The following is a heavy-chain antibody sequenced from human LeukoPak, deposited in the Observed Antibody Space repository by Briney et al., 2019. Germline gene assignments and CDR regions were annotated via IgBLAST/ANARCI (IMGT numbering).Heavy chain of an antibody. V-gene: IGHV4-4*07. Sequence: SETLSLTCTVSGGTISGYTWSWIRQPAGKGLEWIGRIDASGSTNYNPSLQGRVTMSVDTSRGQFFLMVHSVTAADTAVYYCARGVVGATAFANWGQGTVVTASS. CDR3: ARGVVGATAFAN. D-gene: IGHD1-26*01. CDR1: GGTISGYT. CDR2: IDASGST. J-gene: IGHJ4*02.